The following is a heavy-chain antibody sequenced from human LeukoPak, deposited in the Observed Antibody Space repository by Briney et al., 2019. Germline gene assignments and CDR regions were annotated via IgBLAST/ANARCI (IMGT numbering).Heavy chain of an antibody. CDR1: GFTFSSYG. V-gene: IGHV3-30*02. Sequence: GGSLRLSCAASGFTFSSYGMHWVRQAPGKGLEWVAFIRYDGSNKYYADSVKGRFTISRDNSKNTLYLQMKSLRAEDTAVYYCASKTGVYFDYWGQGTLVTVSS. CDR2: IRYDGSNK. CDR3: ASKTGVYFDY. J-gene: IGHJ4*02. D-gene: IGHD7-27*01.